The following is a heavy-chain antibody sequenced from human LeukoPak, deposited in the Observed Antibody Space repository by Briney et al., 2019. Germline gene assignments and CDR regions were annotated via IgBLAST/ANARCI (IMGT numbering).Heavy chain of an antibody. Sequence: GASVKVSCKASGYTFSGYYMHWVRQAPGQGFEWMGRIDSNSGGTNYAQNFQGRVTMTRDTSISTAYLQWSSLKAPDTAMYYCARIPILTGYFRFDYWGQGTLVTVSS. CDR2: IDSNSGGT. D-gene: IGHD3-9*01. CDR1: GYTFSGYY. J-gene: IGHJ4*02. CDR3: ARIPILTGYFRFDY. V-gene: IGHV1-2*02.